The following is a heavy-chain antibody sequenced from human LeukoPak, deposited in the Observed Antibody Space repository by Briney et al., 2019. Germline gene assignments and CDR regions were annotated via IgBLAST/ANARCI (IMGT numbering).Heavy chain of an antibody. CDR1: DGSINSYY. CDR3: ARDRSGNGATNFAY. J-gene: IGHJ4*02. D-gene: IGHD1-26*01. V-gene: IGHV4-4*07. CDR2: IYGGGNT. Sequence: PSETLSLTCTVSDGSINSYYWSWVRQPAGQGLEWIGRIYGGGNTHYNPSLASRVTMSADTSKKKISMRLSSVTAADTAVYYCARDRSGNGATNFAYWGQGSLVTVSS.